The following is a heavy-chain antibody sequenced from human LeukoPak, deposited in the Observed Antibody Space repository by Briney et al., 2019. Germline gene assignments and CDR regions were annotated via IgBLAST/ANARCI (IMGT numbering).Heavy chain of an antibody. V-gene: IGHV4-39*01. CDR2: IYDSGST. J-gene: IGHJ4*02. CDR1: GGSIRSSYYY. Sequence: PSETLSLTCTVSGGSIRSSYYYWGWIRQPPGKGLEWIGSIYDSGSTYYNPSLKSRVTISVDTSKNQFSLRLNSVTAADTAVYYCATMVRGVIGFDYWGQGTLVTVSS. CDR3: ATMVRGVIGFDY. D-gene: IGHD3-10*01.